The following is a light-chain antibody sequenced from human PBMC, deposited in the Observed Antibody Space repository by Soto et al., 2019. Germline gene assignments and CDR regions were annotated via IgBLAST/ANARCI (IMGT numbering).Light chain of an antibody. CDR1: QSVSSY. CDR2: DAS. J-gene: IGKJ4*01. V-gene: IGKV3-11*01. Sequence: IGLTQSPSTVALSPGERATLSCRASQSVSSYLAWYQQKPGQAPRLLIYDASNRATGIPARFSGSGSGTDFTLTISSLEPEDFAVYYCQQRSNWLTFGGGTKVAIK. CDR3: QQRSNWLT.